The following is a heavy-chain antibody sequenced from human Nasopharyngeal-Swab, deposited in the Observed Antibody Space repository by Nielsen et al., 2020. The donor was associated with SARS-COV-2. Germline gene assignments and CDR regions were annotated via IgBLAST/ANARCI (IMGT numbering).Heavy chain of an antibody. V-gene: IGHV3-7*01. CDR2: IKQDGSEK. D-gene: IGHD3-10*01. CDR3: ARNEAGSGSYWGFDY. J-gene: IGHJ4*02. Sequence: GESLKISCAASGFTFSSYWMSWVRQAPGKGLEWVANIKQDGSEKYYVDSVKGRFTISRDNAKNSLYLQMNSLRAGDTAVYYCARNEAGSGSYWGFDYWGQGTLVTVSS. CDR1: GFTFSSYW.